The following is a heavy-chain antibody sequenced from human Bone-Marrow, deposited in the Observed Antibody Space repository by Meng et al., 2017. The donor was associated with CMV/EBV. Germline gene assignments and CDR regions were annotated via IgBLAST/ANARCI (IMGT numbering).Heavy chain of an antibody. J-gene: IGHJ5*02. CDR1: GCTCSSYS. CDR3: ARYTIVGATFWFDP. CDR2: IISIFGTA. V-gene: IGHV1-69*12. D-gene: IGHD1-26*01. Sequence: VQLVPSGAQVKSPGSSLKVSCKASGCTCSSYSSSCVHQAPGQGLEWTGGIISIFGTANYAQKFQGRVTITADESTSTASMELSSLRSEDTAVYYCARYTIVGATFWFDPWGQGTLVTVSS.